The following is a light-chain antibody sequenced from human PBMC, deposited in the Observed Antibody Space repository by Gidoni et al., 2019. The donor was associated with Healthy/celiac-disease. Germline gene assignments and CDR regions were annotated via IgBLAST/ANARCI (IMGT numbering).Light chain of an antibody. CDR2: AAS. CDR1: QSISSY. J-gene: IGKJ1*01. V-gene: IGKV1-39*01. Sequence: DIQMTQSPSSLSASLGDRVTITCRARQSISSYLNWYQQKPGQAPKLLIYAASNLQSGVPSRSSGSGSGTDFTLTISSLQPEDFATYYCQQSYSTPKTFGQGTRVEIK. CDR3: QQSYSTPKT.